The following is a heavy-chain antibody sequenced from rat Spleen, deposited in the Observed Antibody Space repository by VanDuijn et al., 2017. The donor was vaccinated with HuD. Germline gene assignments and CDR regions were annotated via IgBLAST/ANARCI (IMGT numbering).Heavy chain of an antibody. CDR3: ASLYSSYSLYYFDY. D-gene: IGHD1-2*01. CDR2: INSAGTT. CDR1: GYSITSSYR. J-gene: IGHJ2*01. V-gene: IGHV3-3*01. Sequence: EVQLQESGPGLVKPSQSLSLTCSVTGYSITSSYRWNWIRKFPGNKLEWMGYINSAGTTNYNPSLKSRISITRDTSNNQFFLQVNSVTTEDTATYYCASLYSSYSLYYFDYWGQGVMVTVSS.